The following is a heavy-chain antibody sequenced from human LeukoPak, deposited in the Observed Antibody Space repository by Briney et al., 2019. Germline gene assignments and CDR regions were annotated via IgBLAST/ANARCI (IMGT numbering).Heavy chain of an antibody. J-gene: IGHJ4*02. CDR1: GFTFSTSW. D-gene: IGHD3-10*01. CDR3: ARSSFGDYVNY. CDR2: IKHDGTEK. Sequence: GGSLRLSCAASGFTFSTSWMSWVRQAPGKGLEWVANIKHDGTEKFYVDSVKGRFTISRDNAKNSLYLQMNSLRAEDTALYYCARSSFGDYVNYWGQGTLVTVSS. V-gene: IGHV3-7*03.